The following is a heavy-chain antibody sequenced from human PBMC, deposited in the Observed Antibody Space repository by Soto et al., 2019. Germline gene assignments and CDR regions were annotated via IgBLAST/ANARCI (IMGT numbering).Heavy chain of an antibody. Sequence: PSETLSLTCTVSGGSISSSSYYWGWIRQPPGKGLEWIGSIYYSGSTNYNPSLKSRVTISVDTSKNQFSLKLSSVTAADTAVYYCARDGEDFYYYMDVWGKGTTVTVSS. J-gene: IGHJ6*03. CDR2: IYYSGST. D-gene: IGHD3-3*01. V-gene: IGHV4-39*07. CDR3: ARDGEDFYYYMDV. CDR1: GGSISSSSYY.